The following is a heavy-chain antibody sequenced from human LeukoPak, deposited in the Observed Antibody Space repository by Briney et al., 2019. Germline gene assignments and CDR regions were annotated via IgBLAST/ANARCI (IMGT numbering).Heavy chain of an antibody. Sequence: SETLSLTCTVSGVSISSYYWSWIRQPPGKGLEWIGNIYDSGSTNYNPSLKSRVTISVDTSKNQCSLKLSSVTAADTAVYYCARQGISGSSLSYFDYWGQGTLVNVSS. D-gene: IGHD3-22*01. V-gene: IGHV4-59*01. CDR3: ARQGISGSSLSYFDY. J-gene: IGHJ4*02. CDR1: GVSISSYY. CDR2: IYDSGST.